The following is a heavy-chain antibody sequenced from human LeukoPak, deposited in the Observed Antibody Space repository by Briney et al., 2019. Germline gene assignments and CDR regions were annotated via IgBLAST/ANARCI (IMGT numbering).Heavy chain of an antibody. CDR2: INTNTGDP. Sequence: ASVKVSCKASGYTFTSYAMNWVRQAPGQGLEWMGWINTNTGDPTYAQGFTGRFVFSLDTSVSTAYLQISSLKAEDTAVYYCARDSPSRHEDWFDPWGQGTLVTVSS. V-gene: IGHV7-4-1*02. CDR1: GYTFTSYA. CDR3: ARDSPSRHEDWFDP. J-gene: IGHJ5*02.